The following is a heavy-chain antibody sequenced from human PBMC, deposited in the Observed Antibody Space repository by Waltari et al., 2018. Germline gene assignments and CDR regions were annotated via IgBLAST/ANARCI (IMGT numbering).Heavy chain of an antibody. V-gene: IGHV3-53*01. J-gene: IGHJ4*02. D-gene: IGHD6-13*01. Sequence: EVQLVESGGGLIQPGGSLRLSCAASGFTVSSNYMSWVRQAPGKGLEWVSVIYSGGSTYYADSVKGRFTIARDNSKNTLYLQMNSLRAEDTAVYYCAKDLEAGIAAFDYWGQGTLVTVSS. CDR3: AKDLEAGIAAFDY. CDR2: IYSGGST. CDR1: GFTVSSNY.